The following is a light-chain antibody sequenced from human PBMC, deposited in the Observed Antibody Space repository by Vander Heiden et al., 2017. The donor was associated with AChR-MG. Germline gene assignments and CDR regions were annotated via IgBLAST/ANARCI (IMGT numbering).Light chain of an antibody. V-gene: IGLV3-25*03. J-gene: IGLJ2*01. CDR3: QSADSNNPRV. CDR2: NDS. Sequence: SYELTHPLSEPVSPGQTARITCSGDTSSKHYAYWYQQKPGQAPVLVNDNDSERPAGIPGRFAGNTAGTTATLTISGVQEEDEADYRGQSADSNNPRVFGGGTKLTVL. CDR1: TSSKHY.